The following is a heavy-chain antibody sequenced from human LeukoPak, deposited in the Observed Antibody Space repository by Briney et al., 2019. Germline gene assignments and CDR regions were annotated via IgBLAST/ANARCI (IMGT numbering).Heavy chain of an antibody. CDR3: ARYGGYSGYAHYYYMDV. J-gene: IGHJ6*03. CDR2: ISSSGSTI. CDR1: GFTFSSYE. D-gene: IGHD5-12*01. V-gene: IGHV3-48*03. Sequence: RGSLRLSCAASGFTFSSYEMNWVRQAPGKGLEWVSYISSSGSTIYYADSVKGRFTISRDNAKNSLYLQMNSLRAEDTALYYCARYGGYSGYAHYYYMDVWGKGTTVTVSS.